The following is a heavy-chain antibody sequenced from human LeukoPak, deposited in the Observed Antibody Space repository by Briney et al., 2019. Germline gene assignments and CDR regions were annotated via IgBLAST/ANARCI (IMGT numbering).Heavy chain of an antibody. V-gene: IGHV1-2*02. Sequence: ASVKVSCKASGYTFTGYYMHWVRQAPGQGLEWMGWINPNSGGTNYAQKFQGRVTMTRDTSISTAYMELSRLRSDDTAVCYCARDGNSGSYQAAFDIRGQGTMVTVSS. CDR3: ARDGNSGSYQAAFDI. CDR1: GYTFTGYY. CDR2: INPNSGGT. D-gene: IGHD1-26*01. J-gene: IGHJ3*02.